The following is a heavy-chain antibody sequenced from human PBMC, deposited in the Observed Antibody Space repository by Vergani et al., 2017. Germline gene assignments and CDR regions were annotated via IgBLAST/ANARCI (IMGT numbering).Heavy chain of an antibody. CDR1: GYSISSGYY. CDR2: IYHSGST. V-gene: IGHV4-38-2*01. J-gene: IGHJ5*02. CDR3: ARAPGIAAAGNWFDP. Sequence: QVQLQESGPGLVKPSETLSLTCAVSGYSISSGYYWGWIRQPPGKGLEWIGSIYHSGSTYYNPSLKSRVTISVDTSKNQFSLKLSSVTAADTAVYYCARAPGIAAAGNWFDPWGQGTLVTVSS. D-gene: IGHD6-13*01.